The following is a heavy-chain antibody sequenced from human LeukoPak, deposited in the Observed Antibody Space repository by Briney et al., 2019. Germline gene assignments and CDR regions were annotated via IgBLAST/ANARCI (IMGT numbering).Heavy chain of an antibody. D-gene: IGHD2-21*01. CDR2: IKNDGSGI. J-gene: IGHJ4*02. CDR3: ARERGVSHPFDY. V-gene: IGHV3-74*01. Sequence: PGGSLRLFCAASGFNFINTWMHWVRQAPGKGLVWVARIKNDGSGIIYADSVKGRFTISRDNARNTLYLQMNSLRAEDTAVYYCARERGVSHPFDYWGQGTLVTVSS. CDR1: GFNFINTW.